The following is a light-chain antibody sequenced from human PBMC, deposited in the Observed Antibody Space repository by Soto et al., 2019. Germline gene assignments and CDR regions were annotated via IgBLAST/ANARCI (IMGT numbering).Light chain of an antibody. CDR3: EQAYTTHWT. Sequence: DIQMTQSPSSLSASVGDRVIITCRASQTLSTYLNWYRQTSWKVPEHLIFAASSLQSGVPSRFSSSGSWTDFTLTISRQQPVDYATNSCEQAYTTHWTCGQGT. V-gene: IGKV1-39*01. CDR1: QTLSTY. CDR2: AAS. J-gene: IGKJ1*01.